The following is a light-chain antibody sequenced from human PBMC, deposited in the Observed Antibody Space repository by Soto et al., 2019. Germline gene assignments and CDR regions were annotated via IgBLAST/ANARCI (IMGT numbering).Light chain of an antibody. CDR3: QQYNNWPTWT. V-gene: IGKV3-20*01. Sequence: EILLTQSPGTLSLSPGERATLSCRASQSVSSSYLAWYQQKPGQAPRLLIYGASSRATGIPDRFSGSGSGTEFTLTISSLQSEDFAVYYCQQYNNWPTWTFGQGNKVDIK. J-gene: IGKJ1*01. CDR2: GAS. CDR1: QSVSSSY.